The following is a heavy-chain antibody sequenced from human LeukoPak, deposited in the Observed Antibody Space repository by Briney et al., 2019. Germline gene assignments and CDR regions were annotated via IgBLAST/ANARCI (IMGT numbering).Heavy chain of an antibody. J-gene: IGHJ4*02. CDR1: GFTFSSNS. V-gene: IGHV3-33*06. D-gene: IGHD3-3*01. CDR2: IWYDGSNK. Sequence: PGRSLRLSCAASGFTFSSNSMHWVRQAPGKGLEWVAVIWYDGSNKHYVDSVKGRFTISRDNSKNTLYLQMNSLRAEDTAVYYCAKGGAYQDLDYWGQGTLVTVSS. CDR3: AKGGAYQDLDY.